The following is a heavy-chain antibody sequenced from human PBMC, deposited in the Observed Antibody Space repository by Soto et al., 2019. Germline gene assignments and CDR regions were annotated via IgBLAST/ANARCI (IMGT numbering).Heavy chain of an antibody. V-gene: IGHV4-31*03. CDR1: GGSISSGGYY. Sequence: PSETLSLTCTFSGGSISSGGYYWSWIRQHPGKGLEWIGYIYYSGSTYYNPSLKSRVTISVDTSKNQFSLKLSSVTAADTAVYYCARVVGYDYVWGSYPQQPYYYCGMDVWGQGTPVTVSS. CDR3: ARVVGYDYVWGSYPQQPYYYCGMDV. CDR2: IYYSGST. D-gene: IGHD3-16*02. J-gene: IGHJ6*02.